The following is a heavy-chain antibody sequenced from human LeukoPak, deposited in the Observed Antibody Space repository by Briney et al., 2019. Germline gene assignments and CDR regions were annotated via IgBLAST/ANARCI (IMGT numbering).Heavy chain of an antibody. D-gene: IGHD3-22*01. V-gene: IGHV3-23*01. CDR1: GFTFSSYA. CDR3: AKDPPSNYYDSSGYLDY. J-gene: IGHJ4*02. CDR2: ISGSGGST. Sequence: GGSLRLSCAASGFTFSSYAMSWVRQAPGKGLEWVSAISGSGGSTYYADSVKGRFTISRDNSKNTLYLQMNSLRAEYTAVYYCAKDPPSNYYDSSGYLDYWGQGTLVTVSS.